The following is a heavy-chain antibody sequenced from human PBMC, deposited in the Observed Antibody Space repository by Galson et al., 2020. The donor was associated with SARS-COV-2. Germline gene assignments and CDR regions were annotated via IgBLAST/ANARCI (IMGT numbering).Heavy chain of an antibody. CDR1: GFTLRSYT. CDR2: ISTGSSYI. J-gene: IGHJ4*02. CDR3: ARDSGYDYWDY. Sequence: GESLKISCVASGFTLRSYTMNWVRQAPGKGLEWVSSISTGSSYIYYADSVKGRFIISRDNAKNSLFLQMNSLRAGDTAVYYCARDSGYDYWDYWGQGTLVTVSS. V-gene: IGHV3-21*01. D-gene: IGHD5-12*01.